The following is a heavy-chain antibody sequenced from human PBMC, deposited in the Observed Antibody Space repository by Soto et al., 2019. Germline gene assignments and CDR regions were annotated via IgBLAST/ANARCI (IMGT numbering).Heavy chain of an antibody. CDR3: ARDGADYYGSGSFFDY. CDR1: GGSISSYY. Sequence: SETLSLTCTVSGGSISSYYWSWIRQPAGKGLEWIGRIYTSGSTNYNPSLKGRVTMSVDTSKNQFSLKLSSVTAADTAVYYCARDGADYYGSGSFFDYWGQGTLVTVSS. CDR2: IYTSGST. V-gene: IGHV4-4*07. J-gene: IGHJ4*02. D-gene: IGHD3-10*01.